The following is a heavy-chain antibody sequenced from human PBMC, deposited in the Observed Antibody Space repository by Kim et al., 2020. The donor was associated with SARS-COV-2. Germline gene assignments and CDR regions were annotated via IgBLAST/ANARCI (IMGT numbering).Heavy chain of an antibody. V-gene: IGHV4-4*02. J-gene: IGHJ5*02. D-gene: IGHD3-22*01. CDR1: GGSISSSNW. CDR2: IYHSGST. Sequence: SETLSLTCAVSGGSISSSNWWSWVRQPPGKGLEWIGEIYHSGSTNYNPSLKSRVTISVDKSKNQFSLKLSSVTAADTAVYYCASVGDSSGYYLSRDWFDPWGQGTLVTVSS. CDR3: ASVGDSSGYYLSRDWFDP.